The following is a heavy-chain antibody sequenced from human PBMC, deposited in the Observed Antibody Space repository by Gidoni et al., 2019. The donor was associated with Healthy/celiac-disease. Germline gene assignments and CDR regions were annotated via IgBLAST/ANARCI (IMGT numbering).Heavy chain of an antibody. CDR3: AKPINSRRIVVEEAFDI. Sequence: EVQLLESGGGLVQPGGSLGLPCAAPGFTFISYAMCWVRQAPGKGLGWVSAIRGSGGSTYYADSVKGRFTISRDNSKNTLYLQMNSLRAEDTAVYYCAKPINSRRIVVEEAFDIWGQGTMVTVSS. CDR2: IRGSGGST. V-gene: IGHV3-23*01. J-gene: IGHJ3*02. D-gene: IGHD2-21*01. CDR1: GFTFISYA.